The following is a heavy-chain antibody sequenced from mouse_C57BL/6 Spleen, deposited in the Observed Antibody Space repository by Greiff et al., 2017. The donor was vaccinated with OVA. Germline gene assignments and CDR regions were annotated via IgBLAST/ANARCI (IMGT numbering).Heavy chain of an antibody. D-gene: IGHD4-1*01. CDR2: INPGSGGT. CDR3: ARSANWDWFAY. J-gene: IGHJ3*01. Sequence: VQWVESGAELVRPGTSVKVSCKASGYAFTNYLIEWVKQRPGQGLEWIGVINPGSGGTNYNEKFKGKATLTADKSSSTAYMQLSSLTSEDSAVYFCARSANWDWFAYWGQGTLVTVSA. V-gene: IGHV1-54*01. CDR1: GYAFTNYL.